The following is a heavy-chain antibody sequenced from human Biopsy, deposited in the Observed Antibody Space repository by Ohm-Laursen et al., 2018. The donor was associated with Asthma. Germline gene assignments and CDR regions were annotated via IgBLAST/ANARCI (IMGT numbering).Heavy chain of an antibody. D-gene: IGHD7-27*01. CDR2: IYYSGNT. J-gene: IGHJ4*02. Sequence: TLSLTCIVSGGSISSSSYYWGWIRQPPGKGLEWIGSIYYSGNTYYNPSLKSRDTISVNKSKNLLSLKLSSVTAADTAVYYCARHWDWGSFFDYWGQGTPVTVSS. V-gene: IGHV4-39*01. CDR3: ARHWDWGSFFDY. CDR1: GGSISSSSYY.